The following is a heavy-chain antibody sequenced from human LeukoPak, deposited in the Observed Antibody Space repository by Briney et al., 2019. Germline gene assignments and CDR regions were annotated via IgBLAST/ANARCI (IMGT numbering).Heavy chain of an antibody. D-gene: IGHD2-2*02. V-gene: IGHV4-38-2*02. CDR1: GYSITSGYN. J-gene: IGHJ4*02. CDR2: IYHSGSA. CDR3: VRYCSSTTCYTRAVDY. Sequence: PETLSLTCTVSGYSITSGYNWAWIRQPPGKVLEWIGSIYHSGSAYYNPSLKSRVTISVDTSKNQFSLKLSSVTAADTAVYYCVRYCSSTTCYTRAVDYWGQGTLVTVSS.